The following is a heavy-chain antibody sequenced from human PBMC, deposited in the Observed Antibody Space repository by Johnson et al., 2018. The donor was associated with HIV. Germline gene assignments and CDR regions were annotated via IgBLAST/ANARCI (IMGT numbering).Heavy chain of an antibody. CDR1: GFTFSDYY. CDR2: ISSSGSTI. Sequence: QMLLVESGGGLVKPGGSLRLSCAASGFTFSDYYMSWIRQAPGTGLEWVSSISSSGSTIIYADSVKGRFTISRDNSKNSLYLQMNRLRAEDTAVYYCARGSLMTQWLRGDDAFDIWGQGTMVTVSS. D-gene: IGHD6-19*01. J-gene: IGHJ3*02. CDR3: ARGSLMTQWLRGDDAFDI. V-gene: IGHV3-11*04.